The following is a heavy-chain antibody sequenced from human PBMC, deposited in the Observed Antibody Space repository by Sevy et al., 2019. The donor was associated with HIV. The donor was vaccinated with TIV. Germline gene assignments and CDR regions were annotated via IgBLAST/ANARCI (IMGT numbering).Heavy chain of an antibody. V-gene: IGHV3-48*02. CDR1: GFTFSSYS. CDR3: AREGQWLVRFYYYYGMDV. CDR2: ISSSSSTI. D-gene: IGHD6-19*01. J-gene: IGHJ6*02. Sequence: GGSLRLSCAASGFTFSSYSMNWVRQAPGKGLEWVSYISSSSSTIYYAHSVKGRFTISRDNAKNSLYLQMNSLRDEDTAVYYCAREGQWLVRFYYYYGMDVWGQGTTVTVSS.